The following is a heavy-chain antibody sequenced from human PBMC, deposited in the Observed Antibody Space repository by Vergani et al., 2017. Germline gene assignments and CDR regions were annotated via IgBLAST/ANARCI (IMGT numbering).Heavy chain of an antibody. CDR1: GFTFSNYD. J-gene: IGHJ4*02. Sequence: QVQLVESGGGVVQRGGSLRLSCATSGFTFSNYDMQWVRQGPGKGLEFVAFIQFDGIDQYYADSVKGRFTLSRDFSKNTLYLQMNSLRTDDTATYYCAKHFRVWGIDYWGQGTQVIVSS. CDR2: IQFDGIDQ. D-gene: IGHD3-16*01. CDR3: AKHFRVWGIDY. V-gene: IGHV3-30*02.